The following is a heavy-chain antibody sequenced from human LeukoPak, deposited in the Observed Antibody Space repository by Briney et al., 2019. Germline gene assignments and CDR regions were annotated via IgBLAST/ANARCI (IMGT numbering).Heavy chain of an antibody. J-gene: IGHJ4*02. CDR2: INHSGYT. V-gene: IGHV4-34*01. CDR3: TRMTTGHDY. Sequence: PSETLSLTCAVSGVSFNDYYWSWVRQTPGKGLGWIGEINHSGYTNDSPSLKSRVTLSIDTSRKQFSLNLRSVTVADTGIYCCTRMTTGHDYWGQGTLVTVSS. CDR1: GVSFNDYY. D-gene: IGHD4-17*01.